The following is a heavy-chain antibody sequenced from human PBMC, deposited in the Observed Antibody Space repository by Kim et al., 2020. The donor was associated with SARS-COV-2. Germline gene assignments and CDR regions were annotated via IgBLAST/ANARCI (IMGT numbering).Heavy chain of an antibody. CDR1: KFAFNNHA. V-gene: IGHV3-23*01. D-gene: IGHD3-10*01. Sequence: GGSLRLSCSASKFAFNNHAMSWFRQAPGKELEWISAISSTGGNTYYAASVKGRFTISRDNSKDTLFLQLSRLGAEDTATYYCAGGSGTYYVQGAWFAPWGQGTLVTVSS. CDR3: AGGSGTYYVQGAWFAP. J-gene: IGHJ5*02. CDR2: ISSTGGNT.